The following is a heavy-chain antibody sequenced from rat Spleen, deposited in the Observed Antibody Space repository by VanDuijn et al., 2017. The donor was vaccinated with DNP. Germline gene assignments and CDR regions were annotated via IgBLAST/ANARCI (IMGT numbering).Heavy chain of an antibody. Sequence: EVQLQESGPGLVKPSQSLSLTCSVTGYSITTNHKWSWIRKFPGDKLEWMGYINGTGSTNYNPSLKSRISITRDTSKNQFFLQVNSVTPEDSATYYCAIQLGVFDYWGQGVMVTVSS. CDR2: INGTGST. J-gene: IGHJ2*01. V-gene: IGHV3-3*01. CDR3: AIQLGVFDY. D-gene: IGHD5-1*01. CDR1: GYSITTNHK.